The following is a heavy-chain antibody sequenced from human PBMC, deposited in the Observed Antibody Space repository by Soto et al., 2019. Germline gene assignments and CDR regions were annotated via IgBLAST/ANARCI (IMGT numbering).Heavy chain of an antibody. D-gene: IGHD5-18*01. Sequence: QVQLVQSGAEVKKPGASVKVSCKASRYTFTGFYMHWVRQAPGQGLEWMGWVNPNSGGTNYAQKFQGRVTMTRDTSISTAYMGLSRLKSDDTAVYYCARGHTSLRYSYDLRGYWGQGTLVTVAS. CDR1: RYTFTGFY. J-gene: IGHJ4*02. CDR3: ARGHTSLRYSYDLRGY. CDR2: VNPNSGGT. V-gene: IGHV1-2*02.